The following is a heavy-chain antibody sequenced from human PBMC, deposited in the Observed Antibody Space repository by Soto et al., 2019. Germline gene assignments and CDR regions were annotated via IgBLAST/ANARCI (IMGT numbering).Heavy chain of an antibody. D-gene: IGHD3-22*01. CDR1: GYTFTSYA. J-gene: IGHJ4*02. CDR2: INAGNGNT. CDR3: ARGSGYYYWDDY. V-gene: IGHV1-3*01. Sequence: ASVKVSCKGSGYTFTSYAMHWVRQAPGQRLEWMGWINAGNGNTKYSQKFQGRVTITRDTSASTAYMELSSLRSEDTAVYYCARGSGYYYWDDYWGQGTLVTVSS.